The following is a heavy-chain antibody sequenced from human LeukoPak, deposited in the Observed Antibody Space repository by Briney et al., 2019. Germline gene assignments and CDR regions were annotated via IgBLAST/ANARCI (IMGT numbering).Heavy chain of an antibody. V-gene: IGHV4-38-2*02. CDR2: IYHSGYT. CDR3: ARDLNPTHYFDY. Sequence: SETLSLTCNVSGYSISSGYYWAWIRQAPGKGLEWIGSIYHSGYTHYNPTLKGRVTISVDTSKNDFSLKLSSVAAADTAIYYCARDLNPTHYFDYWGQGTLVTVSS. J-gene: IGHJ4*02. CDR1: GYSISSGYY.